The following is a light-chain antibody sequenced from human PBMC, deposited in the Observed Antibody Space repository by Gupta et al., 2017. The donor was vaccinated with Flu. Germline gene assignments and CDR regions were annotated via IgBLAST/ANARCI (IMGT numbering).Light chain of an antibody. CDR1: QSLVHSDGHTY. V-gene: IGKV2-30*02. CDR3: MQGKHCPYT. CDR2: KAS. J-gene: IGKJ2*01. Sequence: DVVMTQSPLSLPVTLGQPASISCRSSQSLVHSDGHTYLNWYQQRPGQSPRRLIYKASNRDSGVPDRFSGSGSGTDFTLKISRVEAEDVGVYYCMQGKHCPYTFGQGTKLDIK.